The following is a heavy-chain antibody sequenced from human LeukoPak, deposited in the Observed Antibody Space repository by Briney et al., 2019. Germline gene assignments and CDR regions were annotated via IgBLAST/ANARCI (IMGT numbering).Heavy chain of an antibody. CDR2: IKQDGSDK. CDR1: GFTFNSYG. CDR3: ARYHYGDHPFDP. Sequence: PGGSLRLSCAASGFTFNSYGMSWFRQAPGKGLEWVANIKQDGSDKKYMDSVEGRFTISRDNAKNSLYLQMNSLRAEDTAVYYCARYHYGDHPFDPWGQGTLVTVSS. J-gene: IGHJ5*02. D-gene: IGHD4-17*01. V-gene: IGHV3-7*01.